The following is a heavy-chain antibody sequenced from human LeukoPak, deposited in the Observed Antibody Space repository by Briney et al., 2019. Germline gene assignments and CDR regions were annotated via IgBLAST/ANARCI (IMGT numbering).Heavy chain of an antibody. Sequence: GASVKVSCKASGYTFTSYGISWVRQAPGQGLEWMGWISAYNGNTNYAQKLRGRVTVTTDTSTSTAYMELRSLRSDDTAVYYCARWASIGYYDSSGYFPYYFDYWGQGTLVTVSS. V-gene: IGHV1-18*01. CDR2: ISAYNGNT. CDR1: GYTFTSYG. D-gene: IGHD3-22*01. CDR3: ARWASIGYYDSSGYFPYYFDY. J-gene: IGHJ4*02.